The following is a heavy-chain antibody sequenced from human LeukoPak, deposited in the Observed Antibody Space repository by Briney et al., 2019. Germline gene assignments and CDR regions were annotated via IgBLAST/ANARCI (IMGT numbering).Heavy chain of an antibody. V-gene: IGHV1-69*04. CDR2: IIPVLGIA. D-gene: IGHD5-18*01. CDR1: GGTFISYA. CDR3: ARDEYSYGSDY. Sequence: ASVKVSCKASGGTFISYAISWVRQAPGQGLEWMGRIIPVLGIANYAQKFQGRVTITADKSTSTAYMELSSLRSEDTAVYYCARDEYSYGSDYWGQGTLVTVSS. J-gene: IGHJ4*02.